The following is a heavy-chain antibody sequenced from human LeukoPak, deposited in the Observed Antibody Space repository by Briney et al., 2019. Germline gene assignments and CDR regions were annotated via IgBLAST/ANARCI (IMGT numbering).Heavy chain of an antibody. Sequence: GGSLRLSCAASGFTVSSNYMSWVRQAPGKGLEWVGRIKSKTEGGTTVYAAPVKGRFTISRDDSKNTLYLQMNSLKTEDTAVYYCTTVGDYDYFDYWGQGTLVTVSS. CDR1: GFTVSSNY. J-gene: IGHJ4*02. CDR2: IKSKTEGGTT. D-gene: IGHD5-12*01. CDR3: TTVGDYDYFDY. V-gene: IGHV3-15*01.